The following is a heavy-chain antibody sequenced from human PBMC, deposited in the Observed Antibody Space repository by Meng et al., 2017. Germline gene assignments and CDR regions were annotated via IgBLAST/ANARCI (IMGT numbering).Heavy chain of an antibody. V-gene: IGHV3-30*01. CDR3: AREPGYSGSWTDIDD. CDR2: ISYDGSNK. Sequence: GESLKTSCAASGFTFSSYAMHWVRQAPGKGLEWVAVISYDGSNKFYADSVKGRFTISRDNSKNTLYLQMNSLRGEDTAVYHCAREPGYSGSWTDIDDWGQGTLVTVSS. D-gene: IGHD6-13*01. J-gene: IGHJ4*02. CDR1: GFTFSSYA.